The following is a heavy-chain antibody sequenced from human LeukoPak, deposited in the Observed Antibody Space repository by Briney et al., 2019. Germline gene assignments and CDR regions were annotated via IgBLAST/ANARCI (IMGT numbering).Heavy chain of an antibody. CDR3: ARDSESRSYYIGDAFDI. CDR1: GYTFSSYY. V-gene: IGHV1-46*01. Sequence: GASVKVSCKASGYTFSSYYMHWVRQAPGQGLEWMGIINPSDGSTSFAQKFQGKLIMTRDMSTSTVYMELTSLRSEDTAVYYCARDSESRSYYIGDAFDIWGQGTMVTVSS. J-gene: IGHJ3*02. CDR2: INPSDGST. D-gene: IGHD3-22*01.